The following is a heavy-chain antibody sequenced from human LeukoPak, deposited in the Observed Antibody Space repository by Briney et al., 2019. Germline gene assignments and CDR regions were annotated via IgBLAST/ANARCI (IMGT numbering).Heavy chain of an antibody. J-gene: IGHJ4*02. CDR2: ISAYNGNT. Sequence: ASVKVSCEASGYTFTSYGISWVRQAPGQGLEWMGWISAYNGNTNYAQKLQGRVTMTTDTSTSTAYMELRSLRSDDTAVYYCARDRGAFSGSYDLDYWGQGTLVTVSS. CDR1: GYTFTSYG. CDR3: ARDRGAFSGSYDLDY. D-gene: IGHD1-26*01. V-gene: IGHV1-18*01.